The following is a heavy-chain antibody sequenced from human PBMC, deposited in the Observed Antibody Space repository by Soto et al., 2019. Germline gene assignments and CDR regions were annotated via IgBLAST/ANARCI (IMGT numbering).Heavy chain of an antibody. CDR3: TAELSPHNCPSD. V-gene: IGHV3-15*01. CDR2: IKSESDGGTI. CDR1: GFNFIKAW. D-gene: IGHD1-20*01. Sequence: EVQVVESGGGLVKPGGSLRLSCVASGFNFIKAWMTWVRQAPGKGLEWVGRIKSESDGGTIDYAAPVKGRFTISRDDSKNTLYLQMNSMKTDDTAVYYCTAELSPHNCPSDWGQGTLVTVSS. J-gene: IGHJ4*02.